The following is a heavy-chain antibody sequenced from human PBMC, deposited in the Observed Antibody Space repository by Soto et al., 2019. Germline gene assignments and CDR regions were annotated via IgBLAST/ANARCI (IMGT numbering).Heavy chain of an antibody. J-gene: IGHJ5*02. Sequence: GGSLRLSCAASGVTFSSYAMSWVRQAPGKGLEWVSAISGSGGSTYYADSVKGRFTISRDNSKNTLYLQMNSLRAEDTAVYYCATKPHPDIVVVPAAIEGWNWFDPWGQGTLVTVSS. V-gene: IGHV3-23*01. CDR2: ISGSGGST. CDR1: GVTFSSYA. CDR3: ATKPHPDIVVVPAAIEGWNWFDP. D-gene: IGHD2-2*01.